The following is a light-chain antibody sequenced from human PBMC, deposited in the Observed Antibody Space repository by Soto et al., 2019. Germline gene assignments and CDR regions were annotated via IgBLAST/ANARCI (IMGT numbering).Light chain of an antibody. Sequence: QSALTQPASVSGSPGQSITISCTGTSSDVGGYNYVSWYQQHPDKAPKLMIYEVSNRPSGVSNRFSGSKSGNTASLTISGLQAEDEADYYCSSYTSSSPLGYVFGTGTKLTVL. CDR2: EVS. J-gene: IGLJ1*01. CDR1: SSDVGGYNY. CDR3: SSYTSSSPLGYV. V-gene: IGLV2-14*03.